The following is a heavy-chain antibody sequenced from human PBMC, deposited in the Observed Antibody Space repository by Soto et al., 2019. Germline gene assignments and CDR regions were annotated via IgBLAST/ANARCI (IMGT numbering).Heavy chain of an antibody. CDR3: ARDRPPIDY. J-gene: IGHJ4*02. CDR1: GFTFISYA. V-gene: IGHV3-30-3*01. CDR2: ISYDGSNK. D-gene: IGHD3-22*01. Sequence: GGSLRLSCAASGFTFISYAMHWVRQAPGKGLEWVAVISYDGSNKYYADSVKGRFTISRDNSKNTLYLQMNSLRAEDTAVYYCARDRPPIDYWGQGTLVTVS.